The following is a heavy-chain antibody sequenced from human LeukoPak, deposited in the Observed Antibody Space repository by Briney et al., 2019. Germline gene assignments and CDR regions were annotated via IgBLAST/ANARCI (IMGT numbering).Heavy chain of an antibody. D-gene: IGHD6-19*01. CDR2: IYTSGST. CDR1: GGSISSYY. V-gene: IGHV4-4*07. Sequence: SETLSLTCTVSGGSISSYYWSWIRQPAGKGLEWIGRIYTSGSTNYNPSLKSRVTMSVDTSKNQFSLKLSSVTAADTAVYYCARVKSLAGYYYYYMDVWGKGTTVTISS. J-gene: IGHJ6*03. CDR3: ARVKSLAGYYYYYMDV.